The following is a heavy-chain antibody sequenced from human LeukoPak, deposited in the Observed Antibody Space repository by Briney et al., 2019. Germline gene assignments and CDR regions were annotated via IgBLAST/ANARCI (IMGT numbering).Heavy chain of an antibody. D-gene: IGHD3-3*01. CDR2: INPNSGGT. J-gene: IGHJ4*02. CDR3: ARAPNYDFDF. V-gene: IGHV1-2*02. Sequence: GASVKVSCKASGYTFTSYDINWVRQASGQGLEWMGWINPNSGGTNYAQKFQGRVTMTRDTSISTAYMELSSLRSEDTAVYYCARAPNYDFDFWGQGTLVTVSS. CDR1: GYTFTSYD.